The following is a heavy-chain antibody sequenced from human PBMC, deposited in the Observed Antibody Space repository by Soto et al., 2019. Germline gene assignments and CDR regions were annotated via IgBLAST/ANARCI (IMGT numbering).Heavy chain of an antibody. J-gene: IGHJ4*02. Sequence: ASVKVSCKASGYTFTSYGISWVRQAPGQGLEWMGWISAYNGNTNYAQKLQGRVTMTTDTSTSTAYMELRSLRSDDTAVYYCARVFWSYYYDSNGYYYFDYWGQGTLVTVSS. CDR1: GYTFTSYG. CDR3: ARVFWSYYYDSNGYYYFDY. V-gene: IGHV1-18*01. CDR2: ISAYNGNT. D-gene: IGHD3-22*01.